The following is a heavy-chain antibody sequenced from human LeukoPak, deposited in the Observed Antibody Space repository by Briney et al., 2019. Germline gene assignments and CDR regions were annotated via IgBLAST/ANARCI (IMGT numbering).Heavy chain of an antibody. CDR3: AREEDCSGGSCRENYYYMDV. D-gene: IGHD2-15*01. CDR2: IIPMFGTA. V-gene: IGHV1-69*05. J-gene: IGHJ6*03. Sequence: ASVKVSCKASGGTFSSYAISWVRQAPGQGLEWMGRIIPMFGTANYAQKFQGRVTITTDESTSTAHMELSSLRSKGTAVYYCAREEDCSGGSCRENYYYMDVWGKGTTVTVSS. CDR1: GGTFSSYA.